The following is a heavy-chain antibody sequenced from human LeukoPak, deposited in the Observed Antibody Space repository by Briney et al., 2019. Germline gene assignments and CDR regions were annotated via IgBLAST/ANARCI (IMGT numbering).Heavy chain of an antibody. D-gene: IGHD3-10*02. CDR1: GFTFDDYT. CDR2: ISWDGGST. J-gene: IGHJ6*04. V-gene: IGHV3-43*01. CDR3: AELGITMIGGV. Sequence: GGSLRLSCAASGFTFDDYTMHWVRQAPGKGLEWVSLISWDGGSTSYADSVKGRFTISRDNSKNSLYLQMNSLRAEDTAVYYCAELGITMIGGVWGKGTTVTISS.